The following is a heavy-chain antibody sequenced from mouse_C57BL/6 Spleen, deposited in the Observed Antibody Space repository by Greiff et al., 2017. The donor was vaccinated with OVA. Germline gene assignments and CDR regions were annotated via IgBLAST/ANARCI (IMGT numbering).Heavy chain of an antibody. J-gene: IGHJ2*01. D-gene: IGHD4-1*01. CDR1: GFTFSDYG. Sequence: EVKLVESGGGLVQPGGSLKLSCAASGFTFSDYGMAWVRQAPRKGPEWVAFISNLAYSIYYADTVTGRFTISRENAKNTLYLEMSSLRSEDTAMYYCARSLWDGGPFDYWGQGTTLTVSS. V-gene: IGHV5-15*01. CDR2: ISNLAYSI. CDR3: ARSLWDGGPFDY.